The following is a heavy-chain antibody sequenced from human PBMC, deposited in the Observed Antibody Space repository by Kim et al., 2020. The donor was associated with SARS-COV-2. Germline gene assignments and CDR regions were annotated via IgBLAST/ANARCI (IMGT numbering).Heavy chain of an antibody. CDR3: ERGEGRLAGCGTCCWLGP. CDR2: IIPIFGTV. CDR1: GGTLANYA. Sequence: SVKVSCKGSGGTLANYAINWVRQAPGQGLEWMGGIIPIFGTVKYARKFQGRVALTADDSTSTAYIELSSRRSYDTAVYYCERGEGRLAGCGTCCWLGPWGQGSLVSVSS. J-gene: IGHJ5*02. V-gene: IGHV1-69*13. D-gene: IGHD2-21*01.